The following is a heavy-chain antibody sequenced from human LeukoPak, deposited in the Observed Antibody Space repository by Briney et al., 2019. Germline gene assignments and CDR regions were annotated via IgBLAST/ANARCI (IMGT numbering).Heavy chain of an antibody. V-gene: IGHV7-4-1*02. CDR1: GYTFTSYA. CDR3: ARLRDDYGDPKFDY. D-gene: IGHD4-17*01. CDR2: INTNTGNP. J-gene: IGHJ4*02. Sequence: ASVKVSCMASGYTFTSYAMNWVRQAPGQGLEWMGWINTNTGNPTYAQGFTGRFVFSLDTSVSTAYLQISSLKAEDTAVYYCARLRDDYGDPKFDYWGQGTLVTVSS.